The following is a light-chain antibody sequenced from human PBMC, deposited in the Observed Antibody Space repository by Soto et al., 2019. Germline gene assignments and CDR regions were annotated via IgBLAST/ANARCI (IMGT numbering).Light chain of an antibody. J-gene: IGKJ3*01. Sequence: DIQMTQSPSSLSASVGDRVTITCRASQGISNYLAWYQQKPGKVPKLLIYAASTLQSGVPSRFGGSGSGTDFTLTIIRLQTEDVATYYYQKYNSAPVFTFGPGTKVDIK. CDR3: QKYNSAPVFT. CDR1: QGISNY. CDR2: AAS. V-gene: IGKV1-27*01.